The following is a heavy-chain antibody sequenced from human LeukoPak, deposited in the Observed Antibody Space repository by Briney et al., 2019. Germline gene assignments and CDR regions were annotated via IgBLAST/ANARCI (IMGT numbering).Heavy chain of an antibody. V-gene: IGHV4-34*01. D-gene: IGHD4-17*01. CDR2: INHSGST. CDR3: ARVHGPLDY. Sequence: PSETLSLTCAAYGGSFSGYYWSWIRQPPGKGLEWIGEINHSGSTNYNSSLKSRVTVSVDTSKSQFSLKISSVTAADTAVYFCARVHGPLDYWGQGILVIVSS. CDR1: GGSFSGYY. J-gene: IGHJ4*02.